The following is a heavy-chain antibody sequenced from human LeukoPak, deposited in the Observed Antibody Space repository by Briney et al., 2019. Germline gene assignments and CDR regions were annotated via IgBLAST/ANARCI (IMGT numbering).Heavy chain of an antibody. CDR2: IYSGGST. CDR1: GFTVSSNY. Sequence: QPGGSLRLSYAASGFTVSSNYMSWVRQAPGKGLEWVSIIYSGGSTYYADSVKGRFTIPRDNSKNTLYLQMNSLRAEDTAVYYCAREATGTLYYWGQGSLVTVSS. J-gene: IGHJ4*02. D-gene: IGHD1-1*01. V-gene: IGHV3-66*01. CDR3: AREATGTLYY.